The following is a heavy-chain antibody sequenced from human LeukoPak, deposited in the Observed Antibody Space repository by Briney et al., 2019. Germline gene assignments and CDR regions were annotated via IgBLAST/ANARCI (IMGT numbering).Heavy chain of an antibody. V-gene: IGHV4-59*01. CDR2: ISYSGST. Sequence: PSETLSLTRTVSGGSISSDYWSWIRQPPGKGLEWIGYISYSGSTEYNPSLRSRITMSVDTSKNQFSLRLSSVTAADTAVYYCARSAVIRGYSGYGSFDYWGQGTLVTVSS. CDR3: ARSAVIRGYSGYGSFDY. J-gene: IGHJ4*02. D-gene: IGHD5-12*01. CDR1: GGSISSDY.